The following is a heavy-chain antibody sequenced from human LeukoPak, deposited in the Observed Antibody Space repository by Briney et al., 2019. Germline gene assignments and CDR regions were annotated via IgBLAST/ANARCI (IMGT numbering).Heavy chain of an antibody. CDR2: INPNSGGT. J-gene: IGHJ4*02. CDR3: ARVYYYDSSGYQGIEGYFDY. CDR1: GYTFTGYY. D-gene: IGHD3-22*01. Sequence: ASVKVSCKASGYTFTGYYMHWVRQAPGQGLEWMGWINPNSGGTNYAQKFQGRVTMTRDTSISTAYMELRSLRSDDTAVYYCARVYYYDSSGYQGIEGYFDYWGQGTLVTVSS. V-gene: IGHV1-2*02.